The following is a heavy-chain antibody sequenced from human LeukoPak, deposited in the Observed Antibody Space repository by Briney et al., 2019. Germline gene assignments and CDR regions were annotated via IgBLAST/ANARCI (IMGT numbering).Heavy chain of an antibody. V-gene: IGHV3-23*01. CDR1: GFTFSSYG. CDR2: ISGSGGST. D-gene: IGHD3-9*01. CDR3: ASDHVLRYFDWLPNIDY. J-gene: IGHJ4*02. Sequence: PGGSLRLSCAASGFTFSSYGMSWVRQAPGKGLEWVSAISGSGGSTYYADSGKGRFTISRDNSKNTLYLQMNSLRAEDTAVYYCASDHVLRYFDWLPNIDYWGQGTLVTVSS.